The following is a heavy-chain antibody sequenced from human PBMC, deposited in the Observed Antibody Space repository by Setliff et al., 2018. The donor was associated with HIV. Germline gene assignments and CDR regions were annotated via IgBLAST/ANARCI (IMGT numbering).Heavy chain of an antibody. CDR3: TTGYDADYYDSGGHYYIDY. V-gene: IGHV3-15*01. CDR2: IKSKTDGGTT. J-gene: IGHJ4*02. CDR1: GLTFRNAW. Sequence: PGGSLRLSCAASGLTFRNAWMSWVRQAPGKGLEWVGRIKSKTDGGTTDYAAPVKGRFTISRDDSKNTPDLQMNSLQTEETAVYYCTTGYDADYYDSGGHYYIDYWGQGTLVTVSS. D-gene: IGHD3-22*01.